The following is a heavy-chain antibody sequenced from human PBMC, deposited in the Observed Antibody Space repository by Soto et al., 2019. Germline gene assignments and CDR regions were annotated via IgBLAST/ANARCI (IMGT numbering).Heavy chain of an antibody. D-gene: IGHD2-2*01. CDR3: TTDLQAYCDGTTCYAGNYYYDDMDV. V-gene: IGHV3-15*01. CDR1: GFSFRNAW. CDR2: IKSQGDGGTR. J-gene: IGHJ6*02. Sequence: PGGSLRLSCAASGFSFRNAWMSWVRHAPGKGLEWVGHIKSQGDGGTRDYAAPVKGRFTISRDDSKNTLFLQMNSLKNEDTAVYFCTTDLQAYCDGTTCYAGNYYYDDMDVWGQGTTVTVSS.